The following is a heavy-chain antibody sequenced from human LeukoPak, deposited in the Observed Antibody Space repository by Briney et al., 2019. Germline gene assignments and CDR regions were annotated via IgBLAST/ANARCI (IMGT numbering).Heavy chain of an antibody. CDR1: GFTFSSYS. CDR2: ISSSSSYI. D-gene: IGHD3-9*01. Sequence: GGSLRLSCAASGFTFSSYSMNWVRQAPGKGLEWVSSISSSSSYIYYADSVKGRFTISGDNAKNSLYLQMNSLRAEDTAVYYCARDILTGYPVDAFDIWGQGTMVTVSS. V-gene: IGHV3-21*01. J-gene: IGHJ3*02. CDR3: ARDILTGYPVDAFDI.